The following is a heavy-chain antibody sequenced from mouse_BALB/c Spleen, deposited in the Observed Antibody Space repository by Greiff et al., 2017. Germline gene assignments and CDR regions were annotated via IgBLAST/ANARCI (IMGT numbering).Heavy chain of an antibody. Sequence: QVQLQQSGPGLVAPSQSLSITCTVSGFSLTGYGVNWVRQPPGKGLEWLGMIWGDGSTDYNSALKSRLSISKDNSKSQVFLKMNSLQTDDTARYYCARDRGLRSWYFDVWGAGTTVTVSS. CDR2: IWGDGST. CDR1: GFSLTGYG. D-gene: IGHD1-1*01. V-gene: IGHV2-6-7*01. CDR3: ARDRGLRSWYFDV. J-gene: IGHJ1*01.